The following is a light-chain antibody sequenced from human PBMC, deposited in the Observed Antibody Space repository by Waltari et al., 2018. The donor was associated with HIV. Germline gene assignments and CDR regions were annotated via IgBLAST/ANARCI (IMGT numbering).Light chain of an antibody. V-gene: IGLV3-21*02. J-gene: IGLJ3*02. CDR2: DDT. CDR1: AIRSKS. Sequence: SYVLTQSPSVSLAPGQTARIPCGANAIRSKSVHWSPQKPGQAPVLLVYDDTDRPPGIPERFSGSNSGNAATLTISRVEVGDEADYFCQVWETSSALRLWVVGGGSRLTVL. CDR3: QVWETSSALRLWV.